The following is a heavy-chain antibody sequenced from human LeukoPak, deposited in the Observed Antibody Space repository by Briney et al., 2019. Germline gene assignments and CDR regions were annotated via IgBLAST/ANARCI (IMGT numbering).Heavy chain of an antibody. CDR1: GYTFTSYD. CDR2: MNPNSGNT. Sequence: ASVKVSCKASGYTFTSYDINWVRQATGQGLEWMGWMNPNSGNTGYAQKFQGRVTITADESTSTAYMELSSLRSEDTAVYYCARDPVYSGLPTVTTAALDYWGQGTLVTVSS. D-gene: IGHD4-17*01. V-gene: IGHV1-8*01. J-gene: IGHJ4*02. CDR3: ARDPVYSGLPTVTTAALDY.